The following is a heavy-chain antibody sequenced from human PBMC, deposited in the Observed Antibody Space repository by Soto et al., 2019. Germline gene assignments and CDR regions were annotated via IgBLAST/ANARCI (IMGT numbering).Heavy chain of an antibody. Sequence: PGGSLRLSCAASGFTFSSYAMSWVRQAPGKGLEWVSAISGSGGSTYYADSVKGRFTISRDNSKTTLYLQMNSLRAEDTAVYYCAKPVRGGAYYYGMDVWGQGTTVTVSS. J-gene: IGHJ6*02. V-gene: IGHV3-23*01. CDR2: ISGSGGST. CDR3: AKPVRGGAYYYGMDV. D-gene: IGHD3-10*01. CDR1: GFTFSSYA.